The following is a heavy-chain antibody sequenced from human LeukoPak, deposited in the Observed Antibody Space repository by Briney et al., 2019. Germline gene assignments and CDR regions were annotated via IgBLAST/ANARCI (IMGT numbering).Heavy chain of an antibody. CDR3: ARLGSGSAYNWFDP. J-gene: IGHJ5*02. D-gene: IGHD3-10*01. CDR1: GGSFSGYY. Sequence: SETLSLTCAVYGGSFSGYYWSWIRQPPGKGLEWIGEINHSGSTNYNPSLKSRVTISVDTSKNQFSLKLSSVTAADTAVYYCARLGSGSAYNWFDPWGQGTLVTVSS. CDR2: INHSGST. V-gene: IGHV4-34*01.